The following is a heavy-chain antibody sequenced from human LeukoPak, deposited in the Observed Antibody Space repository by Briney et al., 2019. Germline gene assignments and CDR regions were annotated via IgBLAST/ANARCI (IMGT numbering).Heavy chain of an antibody. V-gene: IGHV3-33*06. J-gene: IGHJ4*02. D-gene: IGHD3-22*01. CDR2: IWYDGTNT. CDR3: AKGGSSGYYVDY. CDR1: GFTFSSFG. Sequence: GRSLRLSCAACGFTFSSFGMHGVRKAPGKGLEGVGVIWYDGTNTYYAASAPGRFTISRDNSNNTLSLQMHSTRAEDTAVYYCAKGGSSGYYVDYWGQGTLVTVSS.